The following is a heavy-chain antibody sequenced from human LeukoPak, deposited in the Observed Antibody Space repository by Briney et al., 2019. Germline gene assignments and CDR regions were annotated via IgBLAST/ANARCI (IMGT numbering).Heavy chain of an antibody. CDR2: IYYSGST. V-gene: IGHV4-59*01. CDR3: VREDTGEFDY. D-gene: IGHD5-18*01. CDR1: GGSISSYY. J-gene: IGHJ4*02. Sequence: KPSETLSLTCTVSGGSISSYYWSWIRQPPGKGLEWIGYIYYSGSTNYNPSLKSRVTISVDTSKNQFSLKLNSVTAADTAVYYCVREDTGEFDYWGQGTLVTVSS.